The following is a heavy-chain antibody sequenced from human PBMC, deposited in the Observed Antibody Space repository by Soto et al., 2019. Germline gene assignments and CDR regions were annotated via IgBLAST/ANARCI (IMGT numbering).Heavy chain of an antibody. CDR3: ARSIVVVTALDY. CDR1: GYTFTSYA. Sequence: QVQLVQSGAEEKKPGASVKVSCKASGYTFTSYAMHWVRQAPGQRLEWMGWINAGNGNTKYSQKFQGRVTITRDTSADTSYMGLDSLRSEDTAVYYCARSIVVVTALDYWGQGTLVTVSS. D-gene: IGHD2-21*02. CDR2: INAGNGNT. J-gene: IGHJ4*02. V-gene: IGHV1-3*05.